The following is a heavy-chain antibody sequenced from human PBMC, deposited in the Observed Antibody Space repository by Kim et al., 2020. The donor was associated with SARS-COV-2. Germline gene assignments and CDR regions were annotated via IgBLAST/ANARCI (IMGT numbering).Heavy chain of an antibody. CDR3: ARDDGGSGSYYWVLGY. J-gene: IGHJ4*02. CDR2: IIPIFGTA. CDR1: GGTFSSYA. V-gene: IGHV1-69*13. D-gene: IGHD3-10*01. Sequence: SVKVSCKASGGTFSSYAISWVRQAPGQGLEWMGGIIPIFGTANYAQKFQGRVTITADESTSTAYMELSSLRSEDTAVYYCARDDGGSGSYYWVLGYWGQGTLVTVSS.